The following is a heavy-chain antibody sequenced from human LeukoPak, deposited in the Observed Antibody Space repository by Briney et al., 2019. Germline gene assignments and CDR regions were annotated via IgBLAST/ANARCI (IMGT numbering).Heavy chain of an antibody. D-gene: IGHD5-12*01. CDR3: ARVSSTVAPWFDP. Sequence: SETLSLTCTVSVGSITNYYWSWIRQPPGKGLEWIVYIHNRGSSSYNPSLRRRATISMEKAKTQFSLKLTSVTPTDTAVYYCARVSSTVAPWFDPWGQGTLVTVSS. J-gene: IGHJ5*02. CDR2: IHNRGSS. V-gene: IGHV4-59*01. CDR1: VGSITNYY.